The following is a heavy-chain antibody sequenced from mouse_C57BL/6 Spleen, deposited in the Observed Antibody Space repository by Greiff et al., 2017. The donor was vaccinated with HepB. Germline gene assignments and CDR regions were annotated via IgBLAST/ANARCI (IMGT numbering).Heavy chain of an antibody. CDR1: GYAFTNYL. V-gene: IGHV1-54*01. CDR3: ARGDSYYYYFDD. J-gene: IGHJ2*01. CDR2: INPGSGGT. Sequence: VQLQESGAELVRPGTSVKVSCKASGYAFTNYLIEWVKQRPGQSLEWIGVINPGSGGTNYNEKFKGKATLTADKSSSTAYMQLSSLTSEDSAVYFCARGDSYYYYFDDWGQGTTLTVSS. D-gene: IGHD1-1*01.